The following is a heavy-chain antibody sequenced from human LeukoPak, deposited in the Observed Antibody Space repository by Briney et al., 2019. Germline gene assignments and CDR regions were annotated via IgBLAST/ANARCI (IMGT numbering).Heavy chain of an antibody. J-gene: IGHJ4*02. CDR2: IYYSGNT. V-gene: IGHV4-59*01. D-gene: IGHD6-19*01. CDR1: GASISSYY. Sequence: SETLSLTSTVSGASISSYYWSWIRQPPGKGLEWIGYIYYSGNTNYNPSLKSRVTISVDTSKNQFSLKLSSVTAADTAVYYCARDYDSSGWYDYWGQGTLVTVSS. CDR3: ARDYDSSGWYDY.